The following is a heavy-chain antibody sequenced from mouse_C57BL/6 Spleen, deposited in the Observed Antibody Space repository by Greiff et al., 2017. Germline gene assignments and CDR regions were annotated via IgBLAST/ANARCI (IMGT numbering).Heavy chain of an antibody. CDR3: ARGGCSSWDY. V-gene: IGHV5-4*01. J-gene: IGHJ2*01. Sequence: DVQLVESGGGLVKPGGSLKLSCAASGFTFSSYAMSWVRQTPEKRLEWVATISDGGSYTYYPDNVKGRFTIARDNAKNNLYLQMSHLKSEDTAMYYCARGGCSSWDYWGQGTTLTVSS. CDR2: ISDGGSYT. CDR1: GFTFSSYA. D-gene: IGHD1-1*01.